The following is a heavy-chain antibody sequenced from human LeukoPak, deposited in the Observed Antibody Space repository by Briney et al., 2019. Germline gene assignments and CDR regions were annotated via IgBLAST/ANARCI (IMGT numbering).Heavy chain of an antibody. Sequence: GGSLRLPCAASRFTFSSYAMSWVRQAPGKGLEWVSAISGSGGSTYYADSVKGRFTISRDNSKNTLYLQMNSLRAEDTAVYYCAKALPSAGVAFDYWGQGTLVTVSS. V-gene: IGHV3-23*01. CDR1: RFTFSSYA. CDR2: ISGSGGST. D-gene: IGHD3-10*01. CDR3: AKALPSAGVAFDY. J-gene: IGHJ4*02.